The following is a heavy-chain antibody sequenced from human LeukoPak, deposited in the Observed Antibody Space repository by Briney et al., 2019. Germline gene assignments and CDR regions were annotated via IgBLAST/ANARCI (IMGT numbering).Heavy chain of an antibody. CDR2: ISGSGGST. D-gene: IGHD3-22*01. V-gene: IGHV3-23*01. CDR3: PKPDYDSSGYYPYYFDY. Sequence: GGSLRLSCAASGFTFSGYAMSWVRQAPGKGLEWVSAISGSGGSTYYADSVKGRFTISRDNSKNTLYLQMNSLRAEDTAVYYCPKPDYDSSGYYPYYFDYWGQGTLVTVSS. J-gene: IGHJ4*02. CDR1: GFTFSGYA.